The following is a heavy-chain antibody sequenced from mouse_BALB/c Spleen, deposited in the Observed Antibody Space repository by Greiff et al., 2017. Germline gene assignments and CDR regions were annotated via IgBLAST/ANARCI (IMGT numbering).Heavy chain of an antibody. Sequence: VHLVESGAELVRPGSSVKISCKASGYAFSSYWMNWVKQRPGQGLEWIGQIYPGDGDTNYNGKFKGKATLTADKSSSTAYMQLSSLTSEDSAVYFCARYGNYAMDYWGQGTSVTVSS. D-gene: IGHD2-1*01. J-gene: IGHJ4*01. CDR3: ARYGNYAMDY. CDR1: GYAFSSYW. V-gene: IGHV1-80*01. CDR2: IYPGDGDT.